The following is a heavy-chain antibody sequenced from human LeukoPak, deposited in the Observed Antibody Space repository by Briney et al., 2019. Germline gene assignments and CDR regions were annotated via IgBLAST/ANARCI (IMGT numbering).Heavy chain of an antibody. V-gene: IGHV4-34*01. CDR3: ARGGGSYTYYYYYGMDV. CDR2: INHSGST. J-gene: IGHJ6*02. D-gene: IGHD3-10*01. Sequence: SETLSLTCAVYGGSFSAYYWSWIRQPPGKGLEWIGEINHSGSTNYNPSLKSRVTISVDTSKNQFSLKLSSVTAADTAVYYCARGGGSYTYYYYYGMDVWGQGTTVTVSS. CDR1: GGSFSAYY.